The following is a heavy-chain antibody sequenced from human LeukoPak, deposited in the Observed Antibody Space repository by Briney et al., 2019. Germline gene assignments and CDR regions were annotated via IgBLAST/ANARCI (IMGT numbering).Heavy chain of an antibody. CDR1: GGSISSYY. Sequence: PSETLSLTCSVSGGSISSYYWSWIRQPPGKGLEWIGYIYYSGSTNYNPSLKSRVTISVDTSKNQFSLKLSSVTAADTAVYYCARERQYYDFWSGYDGRYYFDYWGQGTLVTVSS. CDR2: IYYSGST. J-gene: IGHJ4*02. V-gene: IGHV4-59*01. D-gene: IGHD3-3*01. CDR3: ARERQYYDFWSGYDGRYYFDY.